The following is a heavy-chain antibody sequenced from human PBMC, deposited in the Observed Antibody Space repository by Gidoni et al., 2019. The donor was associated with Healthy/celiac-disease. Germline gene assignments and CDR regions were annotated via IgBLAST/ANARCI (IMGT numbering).Heavy chain of an antibody. Sequence: EVQLVESGGGLVQPGRSLRLSCAASVFTFDAYAMHWVRQAPGKGLEWVSGISWNSGSIGYADSVKGRFTISRDNAKNSLYLQMNSLRAEDTALYYCAKSSGGGSPGDYGMDVWGQGTTVTVSS. V-gene: IGHV3-9*01. D-gene: IGHD1-26*01. CDR1: VFTFDAYA. CDR3: AKSSGGGSPGDYGMDV. CDR2: ISWNSGSI. J-gene: IGHJ6*02.